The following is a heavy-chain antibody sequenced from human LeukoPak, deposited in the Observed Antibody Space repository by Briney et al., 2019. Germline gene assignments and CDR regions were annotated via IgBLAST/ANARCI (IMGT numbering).Heavy chain of an antibody. J-gene: IGHJ6*03. CDR2: IIPIFGTA. CDR1: GYTFTGYY. D-gene: IGHD3-10*01. V-gene: IGHV1-69*05. Sequence: GASVKVSCKASGYTFTGYYMHWVRQAPAQGLEWMGGIIPIFGTANYAQKFQGRATITTDESTSTAYMELSSLRSEDTAVYYCARDLVVRGVTPPPYYYYYYMDVWGKGTTVTVSS. CDR3: ARDLVVRGVTPPPYYYYYYMDV.